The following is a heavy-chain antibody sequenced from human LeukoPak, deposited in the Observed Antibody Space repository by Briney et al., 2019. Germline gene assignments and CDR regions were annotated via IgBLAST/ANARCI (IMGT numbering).Heavy chain of an antibody. Sequence: GGSLRLSCAASGFIFSSYAMHWVRQAPGKGLEWVAVISYDGSNKYYADSVKGRFTISRDNSKNTLYLQMNSLRAEDTAVYYCARQGTGSSLDYWGQGTLVTVSS. V-gene: IGHV3-30-3*01. CDR3: ARQGTGSSLDY. D-gene: IGHD3/OR15-3a*01. CDR1: GFIFSSYA. CDR2: ISYDGSNK. J-gene: IGHJ4*02.